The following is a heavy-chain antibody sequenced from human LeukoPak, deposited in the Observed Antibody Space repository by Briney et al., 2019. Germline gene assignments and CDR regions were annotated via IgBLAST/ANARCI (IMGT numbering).Heavy chain of an antibody. CDR1: GYTLTELS. D-gene: IGHD3-10*01. V-gene: IGHV1-24*01. Sequence: ASVKVPCKVSGYTLTELSMHWVRQAPGKGLEWMGGFDPEDGETIYAQKFQGRVTMTEDTSTDTAYMELSSLRSEDTAVYYCAPHIDYYGSGSYDHWGQGTLVTVPS. J-gene: IGHJ4*02. CDR3: APHIDYYGSGSYDH. CDR2: FDPEDGET.